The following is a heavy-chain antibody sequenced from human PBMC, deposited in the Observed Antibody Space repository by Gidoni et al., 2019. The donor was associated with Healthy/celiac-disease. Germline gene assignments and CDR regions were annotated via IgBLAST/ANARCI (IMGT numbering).Heavy chain of an antibody. CDR1: GGSISSSSYY. V-gene: IGHV4-39*07. CDR2: IYYSGST. J-gene: IGHJ4*02. Sequence: QLQLQESGPGLVKPSEPLSLTCTVSGGSISSSSYYWGWIRQPPGKGLEWIGSIYYSGSTYYNPSLKSRVTISVDTSKNQFSLKLSSVTAADTAVYYCASQNYYDSSGYSFPLDYWGQGTLVTVSS. CDR3: ASQNYYDSSGYSFPLDY. D-gene: IGHD3-22*01.